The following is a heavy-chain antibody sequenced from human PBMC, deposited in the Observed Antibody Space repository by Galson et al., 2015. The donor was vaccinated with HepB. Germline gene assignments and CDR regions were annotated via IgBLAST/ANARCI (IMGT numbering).Heavy chain of an antibody. CDR1: EYTFTDYY. V-gene: IGHV1-2*02. D-gene: IGHD2-15*01. J-gene: IGHJ3*02. Sequence: SVKVSCKASEYTFTDYYMHWVRQAPGQGLEWMGWINPYSGGTSSAQRFQGRVTMTRDTSINTAYMELSRLRSDDTAVCYCARGGIRFCTSSSCYDAFDIWGQGTLVTVSS. CDR2: INPYSGGT. CDR3: ARGGIRFCTSSSCYDAFDI.